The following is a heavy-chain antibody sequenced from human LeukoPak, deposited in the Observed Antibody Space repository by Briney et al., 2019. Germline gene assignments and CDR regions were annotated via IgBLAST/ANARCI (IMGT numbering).Heavy chain of an antibody. CDR1: GFTFSSNV. CDR2: IIGNGDST. Sequence: GGSLRLSCVASGFTFSSNVMTWVRQAPGKGLEWVSSIIGNGDSTYYADSVKGRFTISRDNSKNTLYLQMNSLRAEDTAIYYCAKGSKGTYDYWGQGTLVTVSS. J-gene: IGHJ4*02. V-gene: IGHV3-23*01. CDR3: AKGSKGTYDY.